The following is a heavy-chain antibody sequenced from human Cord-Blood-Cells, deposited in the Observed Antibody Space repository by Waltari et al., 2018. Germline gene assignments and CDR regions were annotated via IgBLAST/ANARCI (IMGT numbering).Heavy chain of an antibody. CDR3: ARGQANGSSWNDY. Sequence: QVQLQQWGAGLLKPSETLSLTCAVYGGSCSGYYWSWIRQPPGKGLEWIGELNHSGSTHYNPSLKSRVTISVDTSKNQFSLKLSSVTAADTAVYYCARGQANGSSWNDYWGQGTLVTVSS. J-gene: IGHJ4*02. D-gene: IGHD6-13*01. CDR1: GGSCSGYY. CDR2: LNHSGST. V-gene: IGHV4-34*01.